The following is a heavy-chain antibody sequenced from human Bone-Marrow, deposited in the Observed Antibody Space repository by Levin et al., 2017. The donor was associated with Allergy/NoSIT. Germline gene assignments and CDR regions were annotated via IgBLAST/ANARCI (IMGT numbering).Heavy chain of an antibody. J-gene: IGHJ4*02. CDR3: ARDHGYSGYLRD. D-gene: IGHD5-12*01. V-gene: IGHV1-18*01. Sequence: PPASVKVSCKASGYTFRNYGISWVRQGPGQGLEWVGWISPYNGKTSHAQKVQGRVTLTTDTLTSTAYMALRSLTSADTAVYYCARDHGYSGYLRDWGQGTLVAVTS. CDR2: ISPYNGKT. CDR1: GYTFRNYG.